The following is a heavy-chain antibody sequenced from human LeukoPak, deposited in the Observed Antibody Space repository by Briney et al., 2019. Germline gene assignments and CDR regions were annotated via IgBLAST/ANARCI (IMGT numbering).Heavy chain of an antibody. Sequence: GGSLRLSCAASGFTVSSNYMNWVRQAPGKGLEWVSVIYGGRSTYYADSVKGRFTISRDNSKNTLYLQMNSLRAEDTAVYYCAKDPIRATDYGSGRPTPYYFDYWGQGTLVTVSS. CDR3: AKDPIRATDYGSGRPTPYYFDY. CDR1: GFTVSSNY. CDR2: IYGGRST. J-gene: IGHJ4*02. V-gene: IGHV3-53*01. D-gene: IGHD3-10*01.